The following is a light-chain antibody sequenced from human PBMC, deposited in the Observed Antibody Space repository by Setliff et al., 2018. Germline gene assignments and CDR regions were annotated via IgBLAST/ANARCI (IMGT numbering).Light chain of an antibody. J-gene: IGLJ1*01. CDR1: SSDIGAGYS. CDR2: GNN. V-gene: IGLV1-40*01. Sequence: QSVLTQPPSVSGAPGQRVTISCTGTSSDIGAGYSVHWYQQLPGAAPKLLIYGNNNRPSGVPDRFSGSKSGTSASLAITGLQAEDEADYYCQPYGGSVSGYVFGSGTKVTVL. CDR3: QPYGGSVSGYV.